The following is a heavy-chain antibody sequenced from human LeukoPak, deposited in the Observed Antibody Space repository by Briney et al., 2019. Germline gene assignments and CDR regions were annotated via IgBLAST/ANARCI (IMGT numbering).Heavy chain of an antibody. D-gene: IGHD3-3*01. CDR2: ISSNGGST. Sequence: GGSLRLSCAASGFTFTSYAMHWVRQAPGKGQEYVSAISSNGGSTYYANSVKGRFTISRDNSKNTLYLQMGSLRAEDMAVYYCARDVYDFWSGPRYWGQGTLVAVSS. J-gene: IGHJ4*02. V-gene: IGHV3-64*01. CDR3: ARDVYDFWSGPRY. CDR1: GFTFTSYA.